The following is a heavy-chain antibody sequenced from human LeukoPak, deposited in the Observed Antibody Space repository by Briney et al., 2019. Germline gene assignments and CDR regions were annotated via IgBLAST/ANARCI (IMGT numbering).Heavy chain of an antibody. J-gene: IGHJ4*02. Sequence: VGSLRLSCAASGFTFSSYWMHWVRQAPGKGLVWVSRINSDGSSTSYADSVKGRFTISRDNAKNTLYLQMNSLRAEDTAVYYCARMQAGWLRSFDYWGQGTLVTVSS. V-gene: IGHV3-74*01. CDR2: INSDGSST. CDR1: GFTFSSYW. CDR3: ARMQAGWLRSFDY. D-gene: IGHD5-18*01.